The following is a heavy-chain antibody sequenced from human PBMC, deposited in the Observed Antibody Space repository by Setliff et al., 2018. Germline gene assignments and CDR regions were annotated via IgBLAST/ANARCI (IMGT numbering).Heavy chain of an antibody. Sequence: ASVKVSCKASGYTFTSYAMHWVRQAPGQRLEWMGWINTGNGNTKYSQQFQGRVTITRDTSANTACMELSSLRSEDTAVYYCARIKSSLVRGVISAFDIWGQGTMVTVSS. CDR3: ARIKSSLVRGVISAFDI. V-gene: IGHV1-3*04. CDR2: INTGNGNT. J-gene: IGHJ3*02. CDR1: GYTFTSYA. D-gene: IGHD3-10*01.